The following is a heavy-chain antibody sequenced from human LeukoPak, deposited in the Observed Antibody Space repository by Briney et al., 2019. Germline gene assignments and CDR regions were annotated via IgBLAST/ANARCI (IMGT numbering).Heavy chain of an antibody. CDR1: GFTFSSYE. D-gene: IGHD1-26*01. CDR3: AGALSGSPPRLCMDV. V-gene: IGHV3-48*03. J-gene: IGHJ6*02. Sequence: GGSLRLSCAASGFTFSSYEMNWVRQAPGKGLEWVSYISSSGSTIYYADSVKGRFTISRDNAKNSLYLQMNSLRAEDTAVYYCAGALSGSPPRLCMDVWGQGTTVTVSS. CDR2: ISSSGSTI.